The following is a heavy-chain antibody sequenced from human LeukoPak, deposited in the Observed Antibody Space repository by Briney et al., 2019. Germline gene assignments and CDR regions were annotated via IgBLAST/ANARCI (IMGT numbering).Heavy chain of an antibody. Sequence: PSQTLSLTXTVSGGSISSGGYYWSWIRQPAGTGLEWIGRIYTSGSTNYNPSLTSRVTLSVDTSKNQFSLKLSSVTAADTAVYYCARDRYCSSISCQTGWFDPWGQGTLVTVSS. D-gene: IGHD2-2*01. CDR2: IYTSGST. J-gene: IGHJ5*02. CDR3: ARDRYCSSISCQTGWFDP. V-gene: IGHV4-61*02. CDR1: GGSISSGGYY.